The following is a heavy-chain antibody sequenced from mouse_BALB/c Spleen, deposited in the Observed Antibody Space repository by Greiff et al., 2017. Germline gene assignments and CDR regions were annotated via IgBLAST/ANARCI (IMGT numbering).Heavy chain of an antibody. CDR3: ARDYYGNPYAMDY. CDR1: GYTFPSYW. CDR2: IYPGDGDT. Sequence: QVQLQQSGAELARPGASVKLSCKASGYTFPSYWMQWVKQRPGQGLEWIGAIYPGDGDTRYTQKFKGKATLTADKSSSTAYMQLSSLASEDSAVYYCARDYYGNPYAMDYWGQGTSVTVSS. J-gene: IGHJ4*01. V-gene: IGHV1-87*01. D-gene: IGHD2-1*01.